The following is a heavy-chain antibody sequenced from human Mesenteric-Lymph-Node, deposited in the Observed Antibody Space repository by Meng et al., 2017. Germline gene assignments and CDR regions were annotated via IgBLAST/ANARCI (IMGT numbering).Heavy chain of an antibody. J-gene: IGHJ6*02. V-gene: IGHV3-30*04. Sequence: GGSLRLSCVASGFTFSGYGIHWVRQAPGKGLEWLAVISFDGTTQYYTDSVKGRFTISRDNSKNSLYLQMNSLRAEDTAVYYCARCFRTPYSSSAYYYYYGMDVWGQGTTVTVSS. CDR3: ARCFRTPYSSSAYYYYYGMDV. CDR2: ISFDGTTQ. CDR1: GFTFSGYG. D-gene: IGHD6-6*01.